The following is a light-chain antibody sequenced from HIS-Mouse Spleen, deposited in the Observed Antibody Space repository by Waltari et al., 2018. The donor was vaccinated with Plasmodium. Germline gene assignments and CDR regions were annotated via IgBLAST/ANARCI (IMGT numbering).Light chain of an antibody. Sequence: SSELTQDPAVSVALGQTVRITCQGDSLRRYYASWYQQKPGQAPVLVIYGKNNRPSGIPDRFSGSSSGNTASWTITGAQAEDEADYYCNSRDSSGNHLGVVFGGGTKLTVL. J-gene: IGLJ2*01. V-gene: IGLV3-19*01. CDR3: NSRDSSGNHLGVV. CDR2: GKN. CDR1: SLRRYY.